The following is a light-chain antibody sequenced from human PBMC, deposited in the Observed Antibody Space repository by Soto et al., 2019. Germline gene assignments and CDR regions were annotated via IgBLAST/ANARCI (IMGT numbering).Light chain of an antibody. J-gene: IGLJ2*01. CDR2: DVS. Sequence: QSALTQPASVSGSPGQSITISCTGTSSDVGGYNYVSWYQQHPGKAPKLMIYDVSNRPSGVSDRFSGSKSGNTASLTISGLQAEDEADYYRSSYTSSSTSVVFGGGTKLTVL. CDR3: SSYTSSSTSVV. CDR1: SSDVGGYNY. V-gene: IGLV2-14*01.